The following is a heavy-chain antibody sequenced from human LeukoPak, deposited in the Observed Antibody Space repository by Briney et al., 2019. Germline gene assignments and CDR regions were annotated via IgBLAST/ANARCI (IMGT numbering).Heavy chain of an antibody. CDR1: GGSISSSSYY. J-gene: IGHJ4*02. V-gene: IGHV4-39*01. CDR2: IYYSGST. CDR3: ARGPIVATRGVYYFDY. D-gene: IGHD5-12*01. Sequence: SETLSLTCTVSGGSISSSSYYWGWIRQPPGKGLEWIGSIYYSGSTYYNPSLKSRVTISVDTSKNQFSLKLSSVTAADTAVYYCARGPIVATRGVYYFDYWGQGTLVTVSS.